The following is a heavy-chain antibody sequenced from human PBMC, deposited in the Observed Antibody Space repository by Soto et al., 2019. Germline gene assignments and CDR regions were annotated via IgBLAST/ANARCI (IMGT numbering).Heavy chain of an antibody. CDR3: ARTASLTGYSSGWYRY. Sequence: QVQLVQSGAEVKKPGSSVKVSCKASGGTFSSYAISWVRQAPGQGLEWMGGIIPIFGTANYAQKFQGRVTITADESTSTAYMELSCLRSEDTAVYYCARTASLTGYSSGWYRYWGQGTLVTVSS. CDR1: GGTFSSYA. CDR2: IIPIFGTA. J-gene: IGHJ4*02. D-gene: IGHD6-19*01. V-gene: IGHV1-69*01.